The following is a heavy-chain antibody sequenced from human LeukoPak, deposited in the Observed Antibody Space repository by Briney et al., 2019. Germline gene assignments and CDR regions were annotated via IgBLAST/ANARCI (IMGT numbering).Heavy chain of an antibody. J-gene: IGHJ6*04. D-gene: IGHD3-9*01. CDR3: ARGHLERTYYDILTGTYGMDV. CDR1: GGTFSSYA. V-gene: IGHV1-69*01. Sequence: SVKVSCKASGGTFSSYAISWVRQAPGQGLEWMGGIIPIFGTANYAQKFQGRVTITADESTSTAYMELRSLRSEDTAVYYCARGHLERTYYDILTGTYGMDVWGKGTTVTVSS. CDR2: IIPIFGTA.